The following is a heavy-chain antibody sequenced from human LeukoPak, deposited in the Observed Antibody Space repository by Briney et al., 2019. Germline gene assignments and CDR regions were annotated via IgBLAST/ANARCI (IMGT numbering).Heavy chain of an antibody. J-gene: IGHJ4*02. V-gene: IGHV3-21*06. CDR3: ARDGVSVVPAEYLTFDY. Sequence: GGSLRLSCAASGFAFRTYSMNWVRQAPGKGLEWVSSISSSSSYIYYADSVKGRFTISRDNAKNSLYLQMNSLRAEDTAVYYCARDGVSVVPAEYLTFDYWGQGTLVTVSS. CDR2: ISSSSSYI. D-gene: IGHD2-2*01. CDR1: GFAFRTYS.